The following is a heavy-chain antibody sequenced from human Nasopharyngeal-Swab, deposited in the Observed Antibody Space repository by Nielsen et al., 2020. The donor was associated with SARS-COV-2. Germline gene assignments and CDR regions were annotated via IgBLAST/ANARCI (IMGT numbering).Heavy chain of an antibody. CDR1: GYTFTGYY. J-gene: IGHJ3*02. Sequence: ASVKVSCKASGYTFTGYYMHWVRQAPGQGLEWMGWINPNSGGTNYAQKFQGRVTMTRDTSISTAYMELSRLRSDDTAVYYCARDATMIVAGDDAFDIWGQGTMVTVSS. CDR3: ARDATMIVAGDDAFDI. D-gene: IGHD3-22*01. CDR2: INPNSGGT. V-gene: IGHV1-2*02.